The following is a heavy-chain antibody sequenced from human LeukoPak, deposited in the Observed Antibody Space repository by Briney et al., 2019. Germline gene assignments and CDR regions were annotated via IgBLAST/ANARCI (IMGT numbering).Heavy chain of an antibody. CDR2: IIPIFGTA. CDR1: GGTFSSYA. D-gene: IGHD1-26*01. Sequence: SVKVSCKASGGTFSSYAISWVRQAPGQGLEWMGGIIPIFGTANYAQKFQGRVTITTDESTSTAYMELSSLRSEGTAVYYCARDKVGAPGPFDYWGQGTLVTVSS. CDR3: ARDKVGAPGPFDY. V-gene: IGHV1-69*05. J-gene: IGHJ4*02.